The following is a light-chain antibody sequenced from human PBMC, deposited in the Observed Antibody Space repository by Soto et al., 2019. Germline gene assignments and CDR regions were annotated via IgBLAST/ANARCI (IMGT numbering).Light chain of an antibody. CDR3: QQYYSFPWT. CDR1: QSISGW. J-gene: IGKJ1*01. CDR2: DVS. Sequence: DIQMTQSPSTLSASVGDRVTITCRASQSISGWLAWYQQKPGKAPKLLIYDVSSLESGVPSRFSGSGSGTEFTLAISSLQPDDFATYYCQQYYSFPWTFGQGTKVEIK. V-gene: IGKV1-5*01.